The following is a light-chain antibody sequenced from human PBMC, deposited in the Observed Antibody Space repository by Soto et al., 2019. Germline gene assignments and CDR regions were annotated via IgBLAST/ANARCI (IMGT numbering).Light chain of an antibody. Sequence: DIQMTQSPSTLSASVGDRVTITCRASQSISNWLAWYQQKPGKAPKLLIFDASILESGVPSRFSGSGSGTEFTLIISSLQPDDLATYYCQQYNSYLWTFVQGTKVEVK. V-gene: IGKV1-5*01. CDR1: QSISNW. J-gene: IGKJ1*01. CDR3: QQYNSYLWT. CDR2: DAS.